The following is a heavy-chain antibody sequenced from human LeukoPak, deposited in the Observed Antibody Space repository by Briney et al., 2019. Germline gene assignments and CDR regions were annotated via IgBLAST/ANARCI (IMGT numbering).Heavy chain of an antibody. CDR1: GYTFTSYY. J-gene: IGHJ3*02. V-gene: IGHV1-46*01. CDR2: INPSGGST. Sequence: ASVKVSCKASGYTFTSYYMHWVRQAPGQGLEWMGIINPSGGSTSYAQKFQGRVTMTRDTSTSTVYMELNSLRSEDTAVYYCASTLNSDAFDIWGQGTMVTVSS. CDR3: ASTLNSDAFDI. D-gene: IGHD1/OR15-1a*01.